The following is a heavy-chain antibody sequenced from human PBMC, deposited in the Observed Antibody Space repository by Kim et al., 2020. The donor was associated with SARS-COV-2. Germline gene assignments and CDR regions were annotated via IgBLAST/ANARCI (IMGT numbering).Heavy chain of an antibody. CDR3: ARPSTAAADLDY. CDR2: IYYSGST. Sequence: SETLSLTCTVSGGSISSSSYYWGWIRQPPGKGLEWIGSIYYSGSTYYNPSLKSRVTISVDTSKNQFSLKLSSVTAADTAVYYCARPSTAAADLDYWGQGTLVTVSS. J-gene: IGHJ4*02. CDR1: GGSISSSSYY. D-gene: IGHD6-13*01. V-gene: IGHV4-39*01.